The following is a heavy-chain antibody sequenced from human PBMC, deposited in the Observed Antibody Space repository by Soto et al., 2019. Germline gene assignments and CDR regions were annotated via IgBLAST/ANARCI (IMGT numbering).Heavy chain of an antibody. J-gene: IGHJ3*02. CDR2: INPSGGGT. CDR3: ARDTALFPFGDAFDI. D-gene: IGHD3-10*01. CDR1: GYTFTTYY. V-gene: IGHV1-46*01. Sequence: ASVKVSCKASGYTFTTYYMHWVRQAPGQGLEWMGIINPSGGGTSYAQKFQGRVTMTRDTSTSTVYMELSSLRSEDTAVYYCARDTALFPFGDAFDIWGQGTMVTVS.